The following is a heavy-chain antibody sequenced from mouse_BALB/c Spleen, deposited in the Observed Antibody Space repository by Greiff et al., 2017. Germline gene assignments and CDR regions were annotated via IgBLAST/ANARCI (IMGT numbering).Heavy chain of an antibody. CDR2: ISSGGGST. J-gene: IGHJ2*01. V-gene: IGHV5-12-1*01. CDR3: ARREGDYFDD. CDR1: GFAFSSYD. Sequence: EVKLEESGGGLVKPGGSLKLSCAASGFAFSSYDMPWVRQTPEKRLEWVAYISSGGGSTYYPDTVKGRFTISKDNAKNTLYLQMSSLKSEDTAMYYCARREGDYFDDWGQGTTLTVSS.